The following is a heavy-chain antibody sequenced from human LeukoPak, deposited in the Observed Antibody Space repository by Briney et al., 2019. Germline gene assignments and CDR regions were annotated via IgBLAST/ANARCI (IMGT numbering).Heavy chain of an antibody. Sequence: ASVKVSCKASGYTLTSYGISWVRQAPGQGLEWMGWISAYNGNTNYAQKLQGRVTMTTDTSTSTAYMELRSLRSDDTAVYYCARGSRRITMVRGLQNHFDYWGQGTLVTVSS. D-gene: IGHD3-10*01. CDR2: ISAYNGNT. CDR3: ARGSRRITMVRGLQNHFDY. CDR1: GYTLTSYG. J-gene: IGHJ4*02. V-gene: IGHV1-18*01.